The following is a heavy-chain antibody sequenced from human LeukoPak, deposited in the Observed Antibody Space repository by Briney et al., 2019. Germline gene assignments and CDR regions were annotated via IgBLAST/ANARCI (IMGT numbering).Heavy chain of an antibody. J-gene: IGHJ4*02. CDR3: AYNLLYCSSTSCSEPNFDY. V-gene: IGHV1-2*02. CDR1: GYTFTGYY. D-gene: IGHD2-2*01. CDR2: INPNSGGT. Sequence: GASVKVSCKASGYTFTGYYMHWVRQAPGQGLEWMGWINPNSGGTNYAQKFQGRVTMTRDTSISTAYMELSRLRSDDTAVYYCAYNLLYCSSTSCSEPNFDYWGQRTLVTVSS.